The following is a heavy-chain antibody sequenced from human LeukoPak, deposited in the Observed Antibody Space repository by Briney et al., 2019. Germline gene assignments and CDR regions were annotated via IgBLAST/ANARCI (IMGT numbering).Heavy chain of an antibody. Sequence: SETLSLSCTVSGGSISSYYWSWVRQPPGKGLEWIGYIYYSGSTNYNPSLKSRVTISVDASKNQFSLKLSSVTAADTAVYYCARAGHSYPYLDPWGQGTLVTVSS. V-gene: IGHV4-59*01. CDR1: GGSISSYY. CDR3: ARAGHSYPYLDP. J-gene: IGHJ5*02. D-gene: IGHD6-13*01. CDR2: IYYSGST.